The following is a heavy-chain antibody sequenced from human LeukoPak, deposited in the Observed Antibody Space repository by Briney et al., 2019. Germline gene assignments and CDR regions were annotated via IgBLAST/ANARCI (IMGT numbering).Heavy chain of an antibody. CDR2: INPNSGAT. V-gene: IGHV1-2*02. D-gene: IGHD3-22*01. Sequence: ASVKVSCKASGHNTDYYMHWVRQAPGQGLEWMGWINPNSGATNLARKFQGRVTMTRDTSITTTYMELSSLRSDDTAIYCCVGNYYHDDSGPSDAFDIWGQGTMVTVSS. J-gene: IGHJ3*02. CDR1: GHNTDYY. CDR3: VGNYYHDDSGPSDAFDI.